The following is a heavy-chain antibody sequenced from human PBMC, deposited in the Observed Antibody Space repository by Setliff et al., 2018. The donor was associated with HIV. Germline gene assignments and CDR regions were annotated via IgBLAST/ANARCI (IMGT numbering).Heavy chain of an antibody. V-gene: IGHV4-4*09. D-gene: IGHD4-17*01. CDR3: ASYGGGSENDAFRV. CDR2: GHHSGHT. CDR1: GVSITSHY. Sequence: SETLSLTCTVSGVSITSHYWNWIRQSPGEGLEWIGFGHHSGHTRQNPSLASRVTISVDMSKNQFSLKLNSLCAADTAVYYCASYGGGSENDAFRVWGQGTMVTVSS. J-gene: IGHJ3*01.